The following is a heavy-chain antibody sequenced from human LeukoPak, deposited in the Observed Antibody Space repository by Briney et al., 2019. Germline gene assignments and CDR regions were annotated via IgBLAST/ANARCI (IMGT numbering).Heavy chain of an antibody. Sequence: PSETLSLTCAVAGYSISSGYYWGWMRQPPGKGLEWIGRVYHSGGTYYNPSLTSRVTISVDTSKKQCSLKLSSVTAADTAVYYCARTSSMVRGVIGGFLRYWGQGTLVTVSS. CDR1: GYSISSGYY. CDR3: ARTSSMVRGVIGGFLRY. J-gene: IGHJ4*02. V-gene: IGHV4-38-2*01. D-gene: IGHD3-10*01. CDR2: VYHSGGT.